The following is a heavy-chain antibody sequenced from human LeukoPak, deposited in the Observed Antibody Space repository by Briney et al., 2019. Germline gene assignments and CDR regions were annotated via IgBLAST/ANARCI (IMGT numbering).Heavy chain of an antibody. CDR1: GGSISSYY. Sequence: PSETLSLTGTVSGGSISSYYWSWIRQPPGKGLEWIGYIYYSGSTNYNPSLKSRVTISVDTSKNQFSLKLSSVTAADTAMYYCARRLAGGYFDYWGQGTLVTVSS. J-gene: IGHJ4*02. D-gene: IGHD6-19*01. CDR2: IYYSGST. CDR3: ARRLAGGYFDY. V-gene: IGHV4-59*01.